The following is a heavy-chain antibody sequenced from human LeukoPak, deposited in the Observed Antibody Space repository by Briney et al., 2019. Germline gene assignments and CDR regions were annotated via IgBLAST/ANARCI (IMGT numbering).Heavy chain of an antibody. CDR2: IHSSGGT. V-gene: IGHV3-53*01. CDR1: GGSVSSGSYY. CDR3: IVFGDSNH. Sequence: ETLSLTCTVSGGSVSSGSYYWSWVRQAPRKGLEWVSAIHSSGGTYYADSVKGRFTISRDTSKNTLYLQINSLRVEDTAVYYCIVFGDSNHWGQGTLVTVSS. D-gene: IGHD4-17*01. J-gene: IGHJ5*02.